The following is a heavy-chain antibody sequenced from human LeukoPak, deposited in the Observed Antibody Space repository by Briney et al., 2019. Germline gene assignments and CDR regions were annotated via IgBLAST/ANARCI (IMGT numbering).Heavy chain of an antibody. V-gene: IGHV3-74*01. D-gene: IGHD3-10*01. J-gene: IGHJ6*02. CDR1: GFTFSRDW. CDR3: ARVHLAMARGVGMDV. CDR2: INSDGSST. Sequence: GGSLRLSCAASGFTFSRDWMHWVRQAPGKGLVWVSRINSDGSSTSYADSVKGRFTISRDNAKNTLYLQMNSLRAEDTAVYYCARVHLAMARGVGMDVWGQGTTVTVSS.